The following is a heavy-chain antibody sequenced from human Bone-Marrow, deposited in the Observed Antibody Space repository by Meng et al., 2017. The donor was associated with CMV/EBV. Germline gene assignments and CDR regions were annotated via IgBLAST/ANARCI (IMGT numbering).Heavy chain of an antibody. Sequence: ASVKVSCKASGYTFTSYGISWVRQAPGKGLEWMGGFDPEDGETIYAQKFQGRVTMTEDTSTDTAYMELSSLRSEDTAVYYRATSFVTTEYYYGMDVWGQGTTVTVYS. CDR1: GYTFTSYG. J-gene: IGHJ6*02. V-gene: IGHV1-24*01. CDR2: FDPEDGET. D-gene: IGHD4-11*01. CDR3: ATSFVTTEYYYGMDV.